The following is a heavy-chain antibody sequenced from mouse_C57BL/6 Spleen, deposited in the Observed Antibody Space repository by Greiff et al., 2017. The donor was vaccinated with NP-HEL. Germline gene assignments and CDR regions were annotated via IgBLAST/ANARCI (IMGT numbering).Heavy chain of an antibody. Sequence: QVQLQQPGAELVMPGASVKLSCKASGYTFTSYWMHWVKQRPGQGLEWIGEIDPSDSYTNYNQKFKGKSTLTVDKSSSTAYMQLSSLTSEDSAVYYCARRSSYDYYAMDDWGQGTSVTVSS. CDR1: GYTFTSYW. D-gene: IGHD1-1*01. J-gene: IGHJ4*01. CDR2: IDPSDSYT. CDR3: ARRSSYDYYAMDD. V-gene: IGHV1-69*01.